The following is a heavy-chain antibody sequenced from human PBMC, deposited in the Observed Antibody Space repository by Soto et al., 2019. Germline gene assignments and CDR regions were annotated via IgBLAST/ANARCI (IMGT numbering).Heavy chain of an antibody. Sequence: QVQLVQSGAEVKKPGASVKVSCKASGYTFSTYDINWVRQAPGQGLEGMGWMKPNSGDTGYAQKFLGRVTMTRDSSIWTVYMELSSLSSEDTAVYYCARVNYYGSGSYEDFFYYYGLDVWGQGTTVTVSS. CDR2: MKPNSGDT. CDR1: GYTFSTYD. CDR3: ARVNYYGSGSYEDFFYYYGLDV. J-gene: IGHJ6*02. D-gene: IGHD3-10*01. V-gene: IGHV1-8*01.